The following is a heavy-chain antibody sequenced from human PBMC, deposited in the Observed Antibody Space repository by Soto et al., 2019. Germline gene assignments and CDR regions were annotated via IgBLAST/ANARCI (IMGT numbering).Heavy chain of an antibody. CDR3: ARGRVYDFWSGRPHYYYYMDV. Sequence: SETLSLTCTVSGGSISSYYWSWIRQPPGKGLEWIGYIYYSGSTNYNPSLKSRVTISVDTSKNQFSLKLSSVTAADTAVYYCARGRVYDFWSGRPHYYYYMDVWGKGTTVTVSS. CDR2: IYYSGST. J-gene: IGHJ6*03. V-gene: IGHV4-59*01. D-gene: IGHD3-3*01. CDR1: GGSISSYY.